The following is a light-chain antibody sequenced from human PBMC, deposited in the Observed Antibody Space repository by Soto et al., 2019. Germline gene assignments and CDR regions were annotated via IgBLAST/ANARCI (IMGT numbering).Light chain of an antibody. V-gene: IGLV1-40*01. CDR3: QSYDSRLSAVV. CDR2: DNS. J-gene: IGLJ2*01. Sequence: QSVLTQPPSVSGAPGQRVTISCTGNSSNIGAGFDVHWYQQLPGTAPKLLIYDNSNRPSGVPDRFSGSNSGTSASLAITGLQAEDGTDYYCQSYDSRLSAVVFGGGTKVTVL. CDR1: SSNIGAGFD.